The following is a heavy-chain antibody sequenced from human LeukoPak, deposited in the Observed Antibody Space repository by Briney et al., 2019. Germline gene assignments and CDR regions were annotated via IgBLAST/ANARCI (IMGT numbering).Heavy chain of an antibody. CDR1: GYSFSSGYY. V-gene: IGHV4-38-2*01. Sequence: WETLSLTCAVSGYSFSSGYYWGWIRQPPGKGLEDIGSSYHSGSTYYNPSLKSRFTISVDTSKNKFSLKVNSVSAADTAVYYCAMQQCSSISCWTDAWGQGSLVTASA. D-gene: IGHD2-2*01. CDR3: AMQQCSSISCWTDA. CDR2: SYHSGST. J-gene: IGHJ5*02.